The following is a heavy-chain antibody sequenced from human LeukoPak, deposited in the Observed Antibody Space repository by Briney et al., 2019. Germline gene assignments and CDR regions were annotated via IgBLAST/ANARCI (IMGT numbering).Heavy chain of an antibody. CDR2: IYSSGNT. CDR3: ARDPSGYYDSSGYL. Sequence: KTSETLSLTCTVSGGSISSYYWSWIRQPPGKGLEWIGYIYSSGNTNYNPSLKSRVTISVDTSKNQFSLKLSSVTAADTAVYYCARDPSGYYDSSGYLWGQGTLVTVSS. V-gene: IGHV4-59*01. D-gene: IGHD3-22*01. J-gene: IGHJ5*02. CDR1: GGSISSYY.